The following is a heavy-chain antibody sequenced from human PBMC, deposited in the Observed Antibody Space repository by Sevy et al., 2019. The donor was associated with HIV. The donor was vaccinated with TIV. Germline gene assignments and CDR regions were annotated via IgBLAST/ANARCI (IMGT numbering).Heavy chain of an antibody. Sequence: ASVMVSCKVSGYTLTQLSMHWVRQTPGKGLAWMGRFDPEDGTTIYAQKFQGRVTMTEDTSTDTAYLELSSLRSEDTAVYYCATTREYYSDNSGYLDYWGRGTLVTVSS. CDR2: FDPEDGTT. D-gene: IGHD3-22*01. J-gene: IGHJ4*02. CDR1: GYTLTQLS. CDR3: ATTREYYSDNSGYLDY. V-gene: IGHV1-24*01.